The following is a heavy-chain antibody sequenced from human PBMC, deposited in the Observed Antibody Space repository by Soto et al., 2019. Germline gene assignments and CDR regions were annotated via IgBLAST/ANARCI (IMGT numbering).Heavy chain of an antibody. J-gene: IGHJ1*01. D-gene: IGHD2-21*01. Sequence: EVQLVESGGGLVQPGGSLRLSCATSGFTFSSYWMSWVRQAPGKGLEWVENIKQDGSEKYYVDSVKGRFTISRDNANNSLSLQMNRLRAEETPGYYCGTEGVIVATHLGGATLWGQANRVSVSS. CDR1: GFTFSSYW. V-gene: IGHV3-7*04. CDR2: IKQDGSEK. CDR3: GTEGVIVATHLGGATL.